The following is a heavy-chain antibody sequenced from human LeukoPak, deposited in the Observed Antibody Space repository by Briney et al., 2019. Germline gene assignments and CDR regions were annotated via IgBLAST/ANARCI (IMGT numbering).Heavy chain of an antibody. Sequence: GASVKVSCKASGGTFSSYAISWVRLAPGQGLAWMGRIIPILNIANYAQKFQGRVTIVADESTSTAYMELSSLRSEDTAVYYCARDNPPFCNGGTCYSYWGQGTLVTVSS. J-gene: IGHJ4*02. CDR2: IIPILNIA. D-gene: IGHD2-15*01. CDR1: GGTFSSYA. CDR3: ARDNPPFCNGGTCYSY. V-gene: IGHV1-69*04.